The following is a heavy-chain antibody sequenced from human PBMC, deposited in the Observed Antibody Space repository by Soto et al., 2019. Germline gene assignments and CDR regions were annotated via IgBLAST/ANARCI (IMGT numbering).Heavy chain of an antibody. D-gene: IGHD5-18*01. CDR3: ARVLQRRYTAWYYGMDV. V-gene: IGHV4-34*01. Sequence: QVQLQQWGAGLLKPPRTFPFTAPSYVGSSSGYTWAWTGNPQGRGLGGIGEINHSGSTNYTPPLKSRVTISVDTSKNQFSLKLSSVTAADTAVYYCARVLQRRYTAWYYGMDVWGQGTTVTVSS. CDR2: INHSGST. J-gene: IGHJ6*02. CDR1: VGSSSGYT.